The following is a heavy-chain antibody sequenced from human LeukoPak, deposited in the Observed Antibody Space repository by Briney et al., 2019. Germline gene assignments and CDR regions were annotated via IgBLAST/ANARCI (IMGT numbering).Heavy chain of an antibody. CDR1: GYSISSGYY. CDR2: IYHSGRT. D-gene: IGHD3-22*01. CDR3: AKSNGYGLIDI. Sequence: SETLSLTCTVSGYSISSGYYWGWIRPPPGKVLEWIGSIYHSGRTYYNPSLKSRVTISGDTSKNQFSLKLSSVTAADTAVYYCAKSNGYGLIDIWGQGTMVTVSS. J-gene: IGHJ3*02. V-gene: IGHV4-38-2*02.